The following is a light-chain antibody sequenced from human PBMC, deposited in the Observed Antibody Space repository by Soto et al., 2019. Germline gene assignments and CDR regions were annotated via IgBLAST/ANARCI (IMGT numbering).Light chain of an antibody. V-gene: IGKV1-9*01. Sequence: DIQLTQSPSFLSASVGDRVTITCRASQGISSYLDWYQQKPGKAPKLLIYAASTLQSGVPSRFSVSGSGTEFTLTISSLPPEDFATYACQQLNSYPITFGQGKRREI. J-gene: IGKJ5*01. CDR2: AAS. CDR1: QGISSY. CDR3: QQLNSYPIT.